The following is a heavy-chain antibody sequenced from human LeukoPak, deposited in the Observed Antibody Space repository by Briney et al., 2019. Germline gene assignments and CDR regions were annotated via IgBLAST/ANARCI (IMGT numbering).Heavy chain of an antibody. V-gene: IGHV3-23*01. CDR2: ISDSGGDT. Sequence: SGGSLRLSCAASGFIFNNFALNWVRQAPGKGLEWVSDISDSGGDTYYADSVRGRFTISRDNFKNTLYLQMNSLRADDTAIYYCARVIRYGSGNYYYFDYWGQGTLVTVSS. CDR3: ARVIRYGSGNYYYFDY. CDR1: GFIFNNFA. J-gene: IGHJ4*02. D-gene: IGHD3-10*01.